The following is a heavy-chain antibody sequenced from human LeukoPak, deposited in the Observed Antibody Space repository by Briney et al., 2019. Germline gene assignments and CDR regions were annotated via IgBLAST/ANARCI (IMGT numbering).Heavy chain of an antibody. V-gene: IGHV3-48*03. D-gene: IGHD3-22*01. Sequence: GGSLRLPCAVSGFTFSSYEMNWVRQAPGKGLEWVSYISSSGGTTYYADSVKGRFTISKDNAKNSLYLQMNGLRAEDTAVYYCGRERDYYDSSGYYRSKQFDYWGQGTLVTVSS. CDR3: GRERDYYDSSGYYRSKQFDY. CDR2: ISSSGGTT. CDR1: GFTFSSYE. J-gene: IGHJ4*02.